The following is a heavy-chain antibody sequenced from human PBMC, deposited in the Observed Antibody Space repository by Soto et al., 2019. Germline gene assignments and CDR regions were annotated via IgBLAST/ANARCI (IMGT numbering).Heavy chain of an antibody. CDR3: ARVDYYGSGEGWFDP. CDR2: IYYSGST. Sequence: SETLSLICTFTGGSISSADYYWSWIRQPPGKGLEWIGYIYYSGSTYYNPSLKSRVTISVDTSKNQFSLKLSSVTAADTAVYYCARVDYYGSGEGWFDPWGQGTLVTVS. D-gene: IGHD3-10*01. J-gene: IGHJ5*02. CDR1: GGSISSADYY. V-gene: IGHV4-30-4*02.